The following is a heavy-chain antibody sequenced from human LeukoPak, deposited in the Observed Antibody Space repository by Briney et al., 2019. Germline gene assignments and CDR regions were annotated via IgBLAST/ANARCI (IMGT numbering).Heavy chain of an antibody. CDR1: GGSISSYY. Sequence: SETLSLTCTVSGGSISSYYWSWIRQPPGKGLEWIGYIYYGGSTNYNPSLKSRVTISVDTSKNQFSLKLSSVTAADTAVYYCARQSSSSWYLDYWGQGTLVTVSS. J-gene: IGHJ4*02. CDR2: IYYGGST. CDR3: ARQSSSSWYLDY. D-gene: IGHD6-13*01. V-gene: IGHV4-59*08.